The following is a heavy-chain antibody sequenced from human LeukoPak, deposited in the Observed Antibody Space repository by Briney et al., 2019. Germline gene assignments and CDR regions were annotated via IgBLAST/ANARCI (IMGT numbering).Heavy chain of an antibody. CDR2: IYYSGST. CDR1: GGSISSYY. V-gene: IGHV4-59*01. CDR3: ARGGYSSSWYCPFDY. Sequence: SETLSLTCTVSGGSISSYYWSWIRQPPGKGLEWIGYIYYSGSTNYNPSHKSRVTISVDTSKNQFSLKLSSVTAADTAVYYCARGGYSSSWYCPFDYWGQGTLVTVSS. J-gene: IGHJ4*02. D-gene: IGHD6-13*01.